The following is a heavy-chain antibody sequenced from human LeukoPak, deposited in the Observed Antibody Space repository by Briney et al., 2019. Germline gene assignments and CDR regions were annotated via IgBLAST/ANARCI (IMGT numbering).Heavy chain of an antibody. J-gene: IGHJ4*02. CDR1: GFTFSSNW. CDR3: VRDLGGRSGH. D-gene: IGHD1-26*01. V-gene: IGHV3-74*01. CDR2: INEDGSTT. Sequence: EGSLRLSCAASGFTFSSNWMHWVRQAPGKGLVWVSRINEDGSTTNYADSVKGRSTIFRDNAKNTLYLQMNSLRAEDTAVYYCVRDLGGRSGHWGQGTLVTVSS.